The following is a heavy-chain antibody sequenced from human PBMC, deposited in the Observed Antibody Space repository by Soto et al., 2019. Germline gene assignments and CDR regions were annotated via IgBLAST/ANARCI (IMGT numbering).Heavy chain of an antibody. D-gene: IGHD1-7*01. Sequence: GGSLRLSCAASGFTFSSYAMHWVRQAPGKGLEWVAVISYDGSNKYYADSVKGRFTISRDNSKNTLYLQMNSLRAEDTAVYYCARDPVTGTSGLDWFDPWGQGTLVTVSS. CDR2: ISYDGSNK. CDR3: ARDPVTGTSGLDWFDP. CDR1: GFTFSSYA. J-gene: IGHJ5*02. V-gene: IGHV3-30-3*01.